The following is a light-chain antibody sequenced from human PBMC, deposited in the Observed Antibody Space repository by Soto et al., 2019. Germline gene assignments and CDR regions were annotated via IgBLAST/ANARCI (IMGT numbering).Light chain of an antibody. J-gene: IGKJ1*01. CDR3: QQYGNSPRWT. Sequence: EFVLTQSPGTLSLSPGERATLSCRASQSVSSSYLAWYQQRPGQAPRLLIYGASSRATGIPDRFSGSGSGTDFTLTISRLEPEDFAVYYCQQYGNSPRWTFGQGTKVDIK. V-gene: IGKV3-20*01. CDR1: QSVSSSY. CDR2: GAS.